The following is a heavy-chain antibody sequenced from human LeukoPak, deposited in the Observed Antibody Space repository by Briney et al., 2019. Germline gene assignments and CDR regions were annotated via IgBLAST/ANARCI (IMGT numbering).Heavy chain of an antibody. D-gene: IGHD3-22*01. CDR3: AKDYGSYYYDSSDGVS. Sequence: GGSLRLSCAASGFTFSSYGMHWVRQAPGKGLEWVAVISYDGSNKYYADSVKGRFTISRDNSKNTLYLQMNSLRAEDTAVYYCAKDYGSYYYDSSDGVSWGQGTLVTVSS. V-gene: IGHV3-30*18. J-gene: IGHJ5*02. CDR2: ISYDGSNK. CDR1: GFTFSSYG.